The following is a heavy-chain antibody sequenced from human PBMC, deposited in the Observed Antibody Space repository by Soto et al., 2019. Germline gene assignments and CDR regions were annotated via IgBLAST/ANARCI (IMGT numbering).Heavy chain of an antibody. CDR3: ARGHGYYDSSGYYYQGFDY. CDR2: IYYSGST. V-gene: IGHV4-59*01. CDR1: GGSISSYY. J-gene: IGHJ4*02. Sequence: PSETLSLTCTVSGGSISSYYWSWIRQPPGKGLEWIGYIYYSGSTNYNPSLKSRVTISVDTSKNQFSLKLSSVTAADTAVYYCARGHGYYDSSGYYYQGFDYWGQGTLVTVSS. D-gene: IGHD3-22*01.